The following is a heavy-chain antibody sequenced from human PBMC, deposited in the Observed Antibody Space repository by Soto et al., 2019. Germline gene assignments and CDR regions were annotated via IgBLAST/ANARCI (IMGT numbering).Heavy chain of an antibody. Sequence: GGSLRLSCAASGFTFSSYGMHWVRQAPGKGLEWVAVISYDGSNKYYADSVKGRFTISRDNSKNTLYLQMNSLRAEDTAVYYCAKDITGTNYYYYYGMDVWGQGTTVTVSS. J-gene: IGHJ6*02. D-gene: IGHD1-20*01. CDR2: ISYDGSNK. CDR3: AKDITGTNYYYYYGMDV. CDR1: GFTFSSYG. V-gene: IGHV3-30*18.